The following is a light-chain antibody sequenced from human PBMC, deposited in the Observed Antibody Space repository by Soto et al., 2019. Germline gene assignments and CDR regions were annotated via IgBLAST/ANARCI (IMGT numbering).Light chain of an antibody. CDR3: AAWDDILNGYV. CDR2: SNY. CDR1: SSNIGSNT. V-gene: IGLV1-44*01. J-gene: IGLJ1*01. Sequence: QSVLIQPPSASGTPGQRVTISCSGSSSNIGSNTINWYQQLPRTAPKLLIYSNYDRPSGVPDRFSGSTSGTSASLVIRGLQSEDEADYYCAAWDDILNGYVFGGGTKLTVL.